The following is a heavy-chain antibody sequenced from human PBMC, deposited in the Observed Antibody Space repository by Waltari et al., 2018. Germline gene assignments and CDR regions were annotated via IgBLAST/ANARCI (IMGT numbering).Heavy chain of an antibody. V-gene: IGHV1-69*01. CDR3: ARVGDGGNSKRFDY. CDR1: GGTFRSYA. D-gene: IGHD2-21*02. J-gene: IGHJ4*02. CDR2: IIPIVGTA. Sequence: QVQLVPSGAEVKQPGSSVKVSCKASGGTFRSYAISWLRTAPGQGLEWMGGIIPIVGTANYAQKFQGRVTITADESTSTAYMELSSLRSEDTAVYYCARVGDGGNSKRFDYWGQGTLVTVSS.